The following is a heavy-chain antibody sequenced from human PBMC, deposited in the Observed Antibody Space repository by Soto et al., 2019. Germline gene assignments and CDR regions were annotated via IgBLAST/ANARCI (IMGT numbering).Heavy chain of an antibody. CDR1: GFTFSTYA. Sequence: GSLRLSCAASGFTFSTYAMNWVRQAPGKGLEWVSVVSGSGDSTYYADSVKGRFTITRDNSKNTLYLQMNSLRAEDTAVYYCAKDLHGITWPVDYWGQGTLVTVSS. CDR3: AKDLHGITWPVDY. CDR2: VSGSGDST. V-gene: IGHV3-23*01. J-gene: IGHJ4*02.